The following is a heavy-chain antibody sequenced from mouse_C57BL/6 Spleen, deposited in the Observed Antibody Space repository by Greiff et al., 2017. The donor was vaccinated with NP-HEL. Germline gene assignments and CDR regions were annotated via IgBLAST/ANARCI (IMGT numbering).Heavy chain of an antibody. CDR1: VYTFTDYN. CDR3: ARSSQDWFAY. J-gene: IGHJ3*01. CDR2: INPNNGGT. Sequence: VQLQQSGPELVKPGASVKIPCKASVYTFTDYNMDWVKQSHGKSLEWIGDINPNNGGTIYNQKFKGKATLTVDKSSSTAYMELRSLTSEDTAVYYCARSSQDWFAYWGQGTLVTVSA. V-gene: IGHV1-18*01.